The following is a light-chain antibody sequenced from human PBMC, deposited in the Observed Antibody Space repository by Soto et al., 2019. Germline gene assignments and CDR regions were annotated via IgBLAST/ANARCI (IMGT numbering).Light chain of an antibody. Sequence: QSALTQPASVSGSPGQSITISCTGTSSDVGSYNYVSWYQQYTGKAPKLMIYDVSNRPSGVSYRFSGSKSGNTASLTISGLQDEEEADYYRTSYTTSSTHVVFGGGTKLTVL. CDR2: DVS. V-gene: IGLV2-14*01. J-gene: IGLJ2*01. CDR1: SSDVGSYNY. CDR3: TSYTTSSTHVV.